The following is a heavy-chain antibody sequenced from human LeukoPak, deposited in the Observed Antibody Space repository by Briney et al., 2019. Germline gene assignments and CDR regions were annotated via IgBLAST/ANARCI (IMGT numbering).Heavy chain of an antibody. CDR3: ANDYDILTGYPTFDY. J-gene: IGHJ4*02. D-gene: IGHD3-9*01. CDR1: GFTFSSYA. Sequence: GGSLRLSCAASGFTFSSYAMSLVRQAPGKGLEWVSAISGSCGSTYYADSVKGRFTISRDNSKNTLYLQMNSLRAEDTAVYYCANDYDILTGYPTFDYWGQGTLVTVSS. V-gene: IGHV3-23*01. CDR2: ISGSCGST.